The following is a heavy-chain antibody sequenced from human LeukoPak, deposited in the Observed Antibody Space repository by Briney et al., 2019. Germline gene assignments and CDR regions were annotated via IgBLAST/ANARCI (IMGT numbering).Heavy chain of an antibody. CDR3: ARVSYSSGWTDAFDI. J-gene: IGHJ3*02. Sequence: GASVKVSCNASSYTFTSYGLSWVRQAPGQGLEWMGWISAYNGNTNYAQRLQGRVTMTTDTSTSTAYMELRSLRSDDTAVYYCARVSYSSGWTDAFDIWGQGTMVTVSS. D-gene: IGHD6-19*01. CDR1: SYTFTSYG. CDR2: ISAYNGNT. V-gene: IGHV1-18*01.